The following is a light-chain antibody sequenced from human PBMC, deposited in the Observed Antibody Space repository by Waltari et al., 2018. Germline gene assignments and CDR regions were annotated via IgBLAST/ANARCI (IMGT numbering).Light chain of an antibody. V-gene: IGKV3-20*01. CDR3: QHDLRLPVT. J-gene: IGKJ1*01. CDR2: GAS. CDR1: QSVSRAS. Sequence: EIVFTQSPGTLSLSLGERATVSCRTSQSVSRASACYQHKPGQGPRLLSYGASTRATGIPDRFVGGGSGTDFSLTISSLGPDDFAVYYCQHDLRLPVTFGQGTTVEI.